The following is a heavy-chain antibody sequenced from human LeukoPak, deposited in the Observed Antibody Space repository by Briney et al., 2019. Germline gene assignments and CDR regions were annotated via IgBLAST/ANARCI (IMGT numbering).Heavy chain of an antibody. J-gene: IGHJ3*02. CDR2: IKEDGSQK. V-gene: IGHV3-7*03. Sequence: GGSLRLSCAASGFTFSQSWMRWVRQSPGKGLEWVAKIKEDGSQKYYVDSVEGRFTISRDNAKNSLYLQMNTLRAEDTAVYYCARDRAYSSFDIWGQGTMVTVSS. CDR1: GFTFSQSW. CDR3: ARDRAYSSFDI. D-gene: IGHD4-11*01.